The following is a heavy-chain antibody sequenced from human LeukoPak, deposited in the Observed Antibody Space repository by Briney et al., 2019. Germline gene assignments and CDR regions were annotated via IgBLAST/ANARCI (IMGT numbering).Heavy chain of an antibody. CDR1: GFNFSNHG. Sequence: PGRSLRLSCVASGFNFSNHGMHWVRQAPGKGLDWVAFIWDDGSNKYYTDSLKGRFTISRDNSKNTLFLEMNNVRAEDTAVYYCARVQRGQTYGMDVWGQGTTVTVSS. V-gene: IGHV3-33*01. CDR2: IWDDGSNK. J-gene: IGHJ6*02. D-gene: IGHD3-10*01. CDR3: ARVQRGQTYGMDV.